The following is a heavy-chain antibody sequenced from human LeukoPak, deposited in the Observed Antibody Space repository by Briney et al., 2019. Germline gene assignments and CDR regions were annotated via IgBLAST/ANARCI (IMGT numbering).Heavy chain of an antibody. J-gene: IGHJ4*01. D-gene: IGHD1-1*01. Sequence: GGSLRLSCAASGFTLSNAWMNWVRQAPGKGLEWVSSISSSSSYIYYADSVKGRFTISRDNAKNSLYLQMNSLRAEDTAVYYCARDRNGAAFDYWGQATLVTVSS. CDR2: ISSSSSYI. CDR1: GFTLSNAW. V-gene: IGHV3-21*01. CDR3: ARDRNGAAFDY.